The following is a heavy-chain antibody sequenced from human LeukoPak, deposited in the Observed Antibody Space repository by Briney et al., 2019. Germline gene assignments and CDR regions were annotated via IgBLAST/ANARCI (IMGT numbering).Heavy chain of an antibody. CDR1: GFTFTSYA. Sequence: PGGSLRLSCEASGFTFTSYAMHWVRQAPGKELEWVSSISASGSGTFYTDSMSGRFTISRDNAKKTLFLQMKNLRLGDTALYYCAKGRDTSGRQNFDFWGQGTLVTVSS. CDR3: AKGRDTSGRQNFDF. V-gene: IGHV3-23*01. CDR2: ISASGSGT. D-gene: IGHD6-19*01. J-gene: IGHJ4*02.